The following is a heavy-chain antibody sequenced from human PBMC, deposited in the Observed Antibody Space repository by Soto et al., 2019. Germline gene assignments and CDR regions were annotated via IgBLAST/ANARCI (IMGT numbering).Heavy chain of an antibody. V-gene: IGHV1-69*02. Sequence: SVKVSCKASGGTFSSYTISWVRQAPGQGLEWMGRIIPILGIANYAQKFQGRVTITADKSTSTAYMELSSLRSEDTAVYYCARQSYDYIWGSYNWFDPWGQGTLVTVSS. D-gene: IGHD3-16*01. CDR1: GGTFSSYT. CDR2: IIPILGIA. J-gene: IGHJ5*02. CDR3: ARQSYDYIWGSYNWFDP.